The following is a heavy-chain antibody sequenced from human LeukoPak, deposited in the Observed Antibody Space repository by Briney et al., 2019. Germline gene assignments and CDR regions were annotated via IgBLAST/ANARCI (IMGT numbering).Heavy chain of an antibody. J-gene: IGHJ6*04. CDR2: IWYDGSNK. CDR3: ARDLYELEQNYYYYGMDV. Sequence: GGSLRLSCAASGFTFSSYGMHWVRQAPGKGLEWVAVIWYDGSNKYYADSVKGRFTISRDNSKNTLYLQMNCLRAEDTAVYYCARDLYELEQNYYYYGMDVWGKGTTVTVSS. V-gene: IGHV3-33*01. D-gene: IGHD1-26*01. CDR1: GFTFSSYG.